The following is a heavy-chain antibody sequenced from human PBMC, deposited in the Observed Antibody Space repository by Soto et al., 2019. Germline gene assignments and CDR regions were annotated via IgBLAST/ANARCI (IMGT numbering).Heavy chain of an antibody. CDR3: ARGSCRGGSCYTFTLYYYGMEV. Sequence: NPSETLSLTCAFSKDSVSRNSYYWTWIRQPPWKGLEWIGYVYYSGRTGYSPSLKSRVTISMDTSKNRFSLGLNSVTAADTAIYYCARGSCRGGSCYTFTLYYYGMEVWGLGTTVIVSS. J-gene: IGHJ6*01. D-gene: IGHD2-15*01. CDR1: KDSVSRNSYY. V-gene: IGHV4-61*03. CDR2: VYYSGRT.